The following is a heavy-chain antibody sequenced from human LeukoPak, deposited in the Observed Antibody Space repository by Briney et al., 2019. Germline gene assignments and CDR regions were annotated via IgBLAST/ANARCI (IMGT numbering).Heavy chain of an antibody. CDR2: ISSSSSTI. Sequence: GGSLRLSCAASGFTFSSYSMNWVRQAPGKGLEWVSYISSSSSTIYYADSVKGRSTISRDNAKNSLYLQMNSLRAEDTAVYYCARDYYDSSGYYYLYYYYYMDVWGKGTTVTVSS. V-gene: IGHV3-48*01. J-gene: IGHJ6*03. D-gene: IGHD3-22*01. CDR1: GFTFSSYS. CDR3: ARDYYDSSGYYYLYYYYYMDV.